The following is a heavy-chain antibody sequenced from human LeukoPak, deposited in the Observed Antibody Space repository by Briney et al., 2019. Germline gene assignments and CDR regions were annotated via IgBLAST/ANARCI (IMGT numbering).Heavy chain of an antibody. V-gene: IGHV3-23*01. CDR1: GVTFSNYA. CDR3: AARYSSNWSYYFDY. CDR2: ISGSGGST. Sequence: GGSLRLSCAASGVTFSNYAMTWVRQAPGKGLEWVSGISGSGGSTHNADSVKGRFTISRDNSKNTLYLQMNSLRADDTAVYYCAARYSSNWSYYFDYWGQGTLVTVSS. D-gene: IGHD6-13*01. J-gene: IGHJ4*02.